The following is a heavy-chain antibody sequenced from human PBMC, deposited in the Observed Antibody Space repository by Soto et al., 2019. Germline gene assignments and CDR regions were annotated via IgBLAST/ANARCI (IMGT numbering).Heavy chain of an antibody. CDR2: ISVFNGNT. J-gene: IGHJ4*02. CDR1: RERIKICA. CDR3: ARGYRGYEKVLAY. V-gene: IGHV1-18*01. Sequence: KASRERIKICALRSPQHSTGQGLEWMGWISVFNGNTKYAQKLQGRVTMTTDTSTSTAYMELRSLRSDDTALYYCARGYRGYEKVLAYWRKGTLVTVSS. D-gene: IGHD5-12*01.